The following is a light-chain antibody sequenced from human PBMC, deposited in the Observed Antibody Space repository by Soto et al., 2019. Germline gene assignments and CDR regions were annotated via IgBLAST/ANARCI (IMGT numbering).Light chain of an antibody. V-gene: IGLV2-14*01. CDR1: SSDVGGYNY. CDR3: SSYTSSSPYD. J-gene: IGLJ1*01. Sequence: QSALTQPASVSGSPGQSITISCTGTSSDVGGYNYVSWYQQHPGKAPKLMIYEVSNRPSGVSNRFSGSKSGNTASLTISGLQAEDEADYYCSSYTSSSPYDFGNGTKVTVL. CDR2: EVS.